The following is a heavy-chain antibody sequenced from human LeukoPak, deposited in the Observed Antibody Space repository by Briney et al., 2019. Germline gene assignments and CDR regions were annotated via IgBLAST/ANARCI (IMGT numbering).Heavy chain of an antibody. CDR3: TALSGYDRSGPYYYYYMDV. J-gene: IGHJ6*03. D-gene: IGHD3-22*01. CDR1: GITFSNAW. V-gene: IGHV3-15*01. CDR2: IKREADGGTT. Sequence: GGSLRLSCAASGITFSNAWVSWVRQAPGKGLEWVGRIKREADGGTTDYAAPVKGRFTISRDDSNNMLYLQMKSLKTEDTAVYYCTALSGYDRSGPYYYYYMDVWGKGTTVTVSS.